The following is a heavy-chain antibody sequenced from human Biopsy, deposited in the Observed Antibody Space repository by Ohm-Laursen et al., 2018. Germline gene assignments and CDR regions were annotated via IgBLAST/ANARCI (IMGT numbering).Heavy chain of an antibody. CDR1: GSSLTEFS. CDR3: ATGPYYDTRFYYNVRPFDF. Sequence: SVKVSCKVSGSSLTEFSIHWVRQTGGKGLEWMGGFDREERKTVYAEKFQGRVTMTEDTSTDTVYMEVTSLRSDDTAVYYCATGPYYDTRFYYNVRPFDFWGQGTLVTVSS. V-gene: IGHV1-24*01. D-gene: IGHD3-10*01. J-gene: IGHJ4*02. CDR2: FDREERKT.